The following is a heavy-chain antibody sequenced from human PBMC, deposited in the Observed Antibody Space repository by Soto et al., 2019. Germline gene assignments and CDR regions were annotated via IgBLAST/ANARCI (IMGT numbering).Heavy chain of an antibody. J-gene: IGHJ4*02. V-gene: IGHV4-59*01. CDR2: IHDSGET. Sequence: SETLSLTCTVSGDSFSNFYWSWIRQAPGKGLEWIGYIHDSGETGYNPSLVNRVSIVLGKSGNQFSLQLIAWLGADAAAYYCGKGTRALITSFFAYWGQGLPVTVSS. D-gene: IGHD1-20*01. CDR3: GKGTRALITSFFAY. CDR1: GDSFSNFY.